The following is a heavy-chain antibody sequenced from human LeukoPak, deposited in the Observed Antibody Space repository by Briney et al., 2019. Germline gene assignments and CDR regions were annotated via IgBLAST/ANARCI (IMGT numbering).Heavy chain of an antibody. D-gene: IGHD6-19*01. CDR1: GFTFSSYG. CDR3: AKDYGGSSGWALDY. Sequence: GGSLRLSCAASGFTFSSYGMHWVRQAPGKGLXXXXVISYDGSNKXXXXSVXXXXTISRDNSKNTLYLQMNSLRAEDTAVYYCAKDYGGSSGWALDYWGQGTLVTVSS. J-gene: IGHJ4*02. V-gene: IGHV3-30*18. CDR2: ISYDGSNK.